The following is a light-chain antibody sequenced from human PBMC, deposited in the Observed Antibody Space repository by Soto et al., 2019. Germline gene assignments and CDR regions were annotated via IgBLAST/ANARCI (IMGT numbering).Light chain of an antibody. J-gene: IGLJ1*01. CDR3: SSYTSNSPYV. V-gene: IGLV2-14*01. Sequence: QSVLTQPASVSGSPGQSITITCTVTSSDVGGYNYVSWYQQHTGKAPKLMIYEVNNRPSGVSNRFSSSKSGNTASLTISGLQAEDEADYYCSSYTSNSPYVFGTGTKVTLL. CDR1: SSDVGGYNY. CDR2: EVN.